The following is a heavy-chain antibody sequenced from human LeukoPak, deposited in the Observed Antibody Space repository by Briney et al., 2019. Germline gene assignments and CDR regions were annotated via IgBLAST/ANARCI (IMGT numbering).Heavy chain of an antibody. Sequence: SETLSLTCTVSGGSISSSSYYWGWIRQPPGKGLEWIGSIYYSGSTYYNPSLKSRVTISVDTSKNQFPLKLSSVTAADTAVYYCASGGGTIAVAGTAIDYWGQGTLVTVSS. CDR1: GGSISSSSYY. D-gene: IGHD6-19*01. CDR3: ASGGGTIAVAGTAIDY. V-gene: IGHV4-39*01. CDR2: IYYSGST. J-gene: IGHJ4*02.